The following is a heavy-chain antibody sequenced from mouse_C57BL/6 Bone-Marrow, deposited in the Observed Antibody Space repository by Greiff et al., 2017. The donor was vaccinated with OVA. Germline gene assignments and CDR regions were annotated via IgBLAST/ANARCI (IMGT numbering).Heavy chain of an antibody. CDR3: ARHGDYGSFFDY. CDR1: GFTFSSYG. V-gene: IGHV5-6*01. Sequence: EVKLMESGGDLVKPGGSLKLSCAASGFTFSSYGLSWVRQTPDKRLEWVATLSSGGSYPYYPASVKGRFTLSRDKDKNTLYRQMSSLKSEDTAMYYCARHGDYGSFFDYWGLGTTLTVSS. J-gene: IGHJ2*01. CDR2: LSSGGSYP. D-gene: IGHD1-1*01.